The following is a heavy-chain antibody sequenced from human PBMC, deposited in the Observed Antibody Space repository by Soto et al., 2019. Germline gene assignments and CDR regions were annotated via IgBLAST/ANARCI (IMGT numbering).Heavy chain of an antibody. D-gene: IGHD3-10*01. J-gene: IGHJ4*02. CDR2: ISGSGGSR. Sequence: GGSLRLSCVASGFTFSNYAMSWVRQAPGKGLEWVSGISGSGGSRYYADSVEGRFTISRDNAKNTLYLQMNSLRAEDTAVYYCAKVGIVLKTYIGDYFDHWGQGALVTVSS. V-gene: IGHV3-23*01. CDR3: AKVGIVLKTYIGDYFDH. CDR1: GFTFSNYA.